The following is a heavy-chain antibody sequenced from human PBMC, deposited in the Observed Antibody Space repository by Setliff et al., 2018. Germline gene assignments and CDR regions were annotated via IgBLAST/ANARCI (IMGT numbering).Heavy chain of an antibody. D-gene: IGHD3-22*01. V-gene: IGHV3-7*01. CDR1: GFTFNSYW. J-gene: IGHJ4*02. Sequence: GGSLRLSCAASGFTFNSYWVSWVRQAPGKGLEWLASINPDGSEKYYVDSVKGRFTISRDNGKNTVYLQMNSLRAEDTAMYYCVRGSAYSSGSFDCWGQGTLVTVSS. CDR3: VRGSAYSSGSFDC. CDR2: INPDGSEK.